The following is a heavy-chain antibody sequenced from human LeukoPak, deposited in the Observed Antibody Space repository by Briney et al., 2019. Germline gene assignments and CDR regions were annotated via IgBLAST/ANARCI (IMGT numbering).Heavy chain of an antibody. CDR2: IYHTGST. D-gene: IGHD2-15*01. CDR1: GGFVSDYY. J-gene: IGHJ6*03. V-gene: IGHV4-59*02. Sequence: SETLSLTCTISGGFVSDYYWSWIRQSPGKGLEWIGYIYHTGSTNYNPSLKSRVTISVDTSKNQFSLKLSSVTAADTAVYYCARLVLKYCSGGSCYARYYYYYMDVWGKGTTVTISS. CDR3: ARLVLKYCSGGSCYARYYYYYMDV.